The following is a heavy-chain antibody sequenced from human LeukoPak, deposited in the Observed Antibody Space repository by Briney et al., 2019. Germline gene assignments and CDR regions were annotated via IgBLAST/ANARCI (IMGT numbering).Heavy chain of an antibody. J-gene: IGHJ4*02. V-gene: IGHV3-7*01. D-gene: IGHD3-3*01. CDR2: IKPDGSEK. CDR3: AREKRSITIFGLVTYYFDY. Sequence: PGGSLRLSCAVSGVTFSSFWMSCVRQAAGKGLEWVANIKPDGSEKYYVDSGKGRFTLSRDNAKNLLYLQMNSLRAEDSAVYYCAREKRSITIFGLVTYYFDYWGQGTLVTVSS. CDR1: GVTFSSFW.